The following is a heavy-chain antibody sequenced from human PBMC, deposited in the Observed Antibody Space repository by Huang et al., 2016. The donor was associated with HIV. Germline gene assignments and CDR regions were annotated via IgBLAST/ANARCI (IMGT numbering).Heavy chain of an antibody. CDR3: ARDTYYTDIWKRNDASFL. CDR2: VGSDSRDT. D-gene: IGHD3-22*01. Sequence: QVQLVQSGGEVKQPGASVRVSCKASGYDFGSYGLSWVKQAPGQGFVGLGWVGSDSRDTRTAQKFQGRVTMTTDRSATTTYMELRSLRYDDTAVYYCARDTYYTDIWKRNDASFLWGQGTMITVYS. J-gene: IGHJ3*01. CDR1: GYDFGSYG. V-gene: IGHV1-18*01.